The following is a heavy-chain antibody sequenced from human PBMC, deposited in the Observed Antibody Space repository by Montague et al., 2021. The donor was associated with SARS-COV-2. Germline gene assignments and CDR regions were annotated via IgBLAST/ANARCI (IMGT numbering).Heavy chain of an antibody. CDR1: GGSFSGYY. D-gene: IGHD5-12*01. Sequence: SETLSLTCAVYGGSFSGYYWNWIRRPPGKGLERIGEINHSGSTNYSPSLKSRVTISVDTSNNQFSLKLTSVTAADTAVYYCARGPTNNIGMVATRLDYWGQGTLVTVSS. V-gene: IGHV4-34*01. CDR2: INHSGST. CDR3: ARGPTNNIGMVATRLDY. J-gene: IGHJ4*02.